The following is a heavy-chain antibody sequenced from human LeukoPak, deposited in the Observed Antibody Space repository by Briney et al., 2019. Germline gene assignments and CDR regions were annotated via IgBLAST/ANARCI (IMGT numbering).Heavy chain of an antibody. D-gene: IGHD4-17*01. CDR2: ISGGGGNT. Sequence: GGSLRLSCAASGFTFSSYAMSWVRQAPGKGLEWVSAISGGGGNTYYTDSVKGRFTISRDNSKNTLYLQMNSLRAEDTAVYYCAKDVDYVRVHAFDIWGQGTMVTVSS. J-gene: IGHJ3*02. CDR1: GFTFSSYA. V-gene: IGHV3-23*01. CDR3: AKDVDYVRVHAFDI.